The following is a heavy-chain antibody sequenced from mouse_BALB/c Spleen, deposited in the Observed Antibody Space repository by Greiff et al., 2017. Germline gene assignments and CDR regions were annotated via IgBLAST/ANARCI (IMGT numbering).Heavy chain of an antibody. V-gene: IGHV14-4*02. CDR1: GYNFKDYY. CDR3: DACGILRPAWFAY. J-gene: IGHJ3*01. Sequence: EVQLQQSGAELVRPGASVKLSCTASGYNFKDYYMHWVKQRPEQGLEWIGWIDPENGDTEYAPKFQGKATMTADTSSNTAYLQLSSLTSEDTAVYYCDACGILRPAWFAYWGQGTLVTVSA. CDR2: IDPENGDT. D-gene: IGHD5-2*01.